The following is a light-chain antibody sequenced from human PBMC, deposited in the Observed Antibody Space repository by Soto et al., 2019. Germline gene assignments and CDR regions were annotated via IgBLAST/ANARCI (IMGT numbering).Light chain of an antibody. Sequence: QSVLTQPPSASGSPGQSVTISCTGTSSDVGGYNYVSWYQQHPGKAPKLMIYEVSKRPSGVPDRFSGSKSGNTASLPVSGLQAEDEADYDCSSYAGSNIVVFGGGTKLTVL. J-gene: IGLJ2*01. CDR1: SSDVGGYNY. CDR3: SSYAGSNIVV. V-gene: IGLV2-8*01. CDR2: EVS.